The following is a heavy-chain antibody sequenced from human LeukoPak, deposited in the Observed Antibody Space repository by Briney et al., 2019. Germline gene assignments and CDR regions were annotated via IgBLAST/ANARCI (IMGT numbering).Heavy chain of an antibody. CDR2: INHSGST. CDR3: ASTRGPYCSSTSCSLFDY. V-gene: IGHV4-34*01. D-gene: IGHD2-2*01. J-gene: IGHJ4*02. CDR1: GGSFSGYY. Sequence: SETLSLTCAVYGGSFSGYYWSWIRQPPGKGLEWIGEINHSGSTNYNPSLKSRVTISVDTSKNQFSLKLSSVTAADTAVYYCASTRGPYCSSTSCSLFDYWGQGTLVTVSS.